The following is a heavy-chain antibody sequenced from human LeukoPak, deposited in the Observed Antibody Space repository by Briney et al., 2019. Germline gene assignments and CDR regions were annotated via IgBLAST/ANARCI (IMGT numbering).Heavy chain of an antibody. J-gene: IGHJ4*02. D-gene: IGHD6-19*01. Sequence: ASVKVSCKASGYDFTSVGITWVRRAPGQGLEWMGWISPYNGNTRYAQKFQGRVAMTTDTSTTTVYMELRGLRSNDTAVYYCARAGSGSGWYFDYWGQGTLVTVSS. CDR2: ISPYNGNT. V-gene: IGHV1-18*01. CDR1: GYDFTSVG. CDR3: ARAGSGSGWYFDY.